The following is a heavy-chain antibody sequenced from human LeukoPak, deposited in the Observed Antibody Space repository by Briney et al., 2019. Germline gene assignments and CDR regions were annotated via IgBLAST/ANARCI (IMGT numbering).Heavy chain of an antibody. CDR1: GGTFSSYA. V-gene: IGHV1-69*05. J-gene: IGHJ3*02. Sequence: SVTVSCKASGGTFSSYAISWVRQAPGQGLEWMGGIIPIFGTANYAQKFQGRVTITTDESTSTAYMELSSLRSEDTAVYYCARTDYYDSSGYPSDAFGIWGQGTMVTVSS. CDR3: ARTDYYDSSGYPSDAFGI. CDR2: IIPIFGTA. D-gene: IGHD3-22*01.